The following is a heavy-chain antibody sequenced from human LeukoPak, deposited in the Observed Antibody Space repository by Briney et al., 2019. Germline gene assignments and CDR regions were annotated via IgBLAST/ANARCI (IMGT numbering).Heavy chain of an antibody. CDR2: IYYSGIT. Sequence: SETLSLTCTVSGGSISSSSYYWPWVRQPPGKGLEWIGSIYYSGITYYNPSLKSRVTISVDTSKNQFSLKLNSVTAADTAIYYCARLRYSKPIYYYMDVWSKGTTVTVSS. CDR1: GGSISSSSYY. D-gene: IGHD4-11*01. V-gene: IGHV4-39*01. J-gene: IGHJ6*03. CDR3: ARLRYSKPIYYYMDV.